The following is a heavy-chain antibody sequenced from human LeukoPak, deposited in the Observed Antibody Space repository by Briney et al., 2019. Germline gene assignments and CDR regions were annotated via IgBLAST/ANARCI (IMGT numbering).Heavy chain of an antibody. CDR2: IGSSSNYI. CDR3: ARDYYDSSGYYLKYFQH. V-gene: IGHV3-21*01. Sequence: PGGSLRLSCVASGFTFSSYSMNWVRQAPGKGLEWVSCIGSSSNYIYYGDSVKGRFTISRDNAKNSLYLQMNSLRAEDTAVYYCARDYYDSSGYYLKYFQHWGQGTLVTVSS. J-gene: IGHJ1*01. D-gene: IGHD3-22*01. CDR1: GFTFSSYS.